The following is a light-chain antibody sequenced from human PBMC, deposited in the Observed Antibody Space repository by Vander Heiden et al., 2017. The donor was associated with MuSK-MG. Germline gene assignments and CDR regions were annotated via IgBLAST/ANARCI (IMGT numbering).Light chain of an antibody. CDR3: QQYPRWLT. Sequence: EIVLTQSPGTLSLSPGQGANLSCRASQTVRREYLAWYQQKAGQAPRLLIYGASSRAPGIPDRFSASGSGTDFTRTMSSGEHENFAVYYCQQYPRWLTFGGGTKVEIK. V-gene: IGKV3-20*01. CDR2: GAS. CDR1: QTVRREY. J-gene: IGKJ4*01.